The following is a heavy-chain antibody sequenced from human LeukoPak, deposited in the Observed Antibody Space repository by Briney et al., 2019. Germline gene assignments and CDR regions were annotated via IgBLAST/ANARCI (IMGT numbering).Heavy chain of an antibody. J-gene: IGHJ4*02. D-gene: IGHD4-17*01. CDR3: AKENTKMPFRPGEATLTKGYFDY. CDR1: GFTFSSYA. Sequence: PGGSLRLSCAASGFTFSSYAMSSVCQAPGKGLEWVSVISGSGGRTYYADSVKGRFTISRDNSKNTLYLQMNSLRADDTAVYYCAKENTKMPFRPGEATLTKGYFDYWGQGTLVTVSS. V-gene: IGHV3-23*01. CDR2: ISGSGGRT.